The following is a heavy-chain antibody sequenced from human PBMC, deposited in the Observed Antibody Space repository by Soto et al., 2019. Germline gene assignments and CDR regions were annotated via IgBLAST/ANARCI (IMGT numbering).Heavy chain of an antibody. J-gene: IGHJ6*02. CDR2: IGSSSSYI. CDR1: GFTFSSYT. V-gene: IGHV3-21*01. CDR3: ARDSVTTNLYYYYGMDV. D-gene: IGHD4-17*01. Sequence: GGSLRLSCAASGFTFSSYTMNWVRQAPGKGLEWVSSIGSSSSYIYYADSVRGRFTISRDNAKNSLYLQMNSLRAEDTAVYYCARDSVTTNLYYYYGMDVWGQGTTVTVS.